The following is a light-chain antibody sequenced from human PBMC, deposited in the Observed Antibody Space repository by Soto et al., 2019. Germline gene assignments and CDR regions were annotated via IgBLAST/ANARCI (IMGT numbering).Light chain of an antibody. CDR1: QSVSSK. Sequence: EIVMTQSPATLSVSPGEGATLSFRASQSVSSKLAWYQQKPGQAPRLLIYGASTRATGIPDRFSAGGSGTDFTLTISRLEPEDFAVYYCQQYTRAPLTFGQGTKVDIK. CDR2: GAS. CDR3: QQYTRAPLT. V-gene: IGKV3-15*01. J-gene: IGKJ1*01.